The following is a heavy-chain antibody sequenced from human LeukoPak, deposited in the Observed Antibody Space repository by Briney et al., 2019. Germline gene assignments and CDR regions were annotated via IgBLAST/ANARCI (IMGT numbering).Heavy chain of an antibody. CDR2: IIPIFNKP. J-gene: IGHJ6*03. Sequence: GSSVKVSCKASGANFSSYAINWVRQAPGQGLEWMGGIIPIFNKPNYAQKFQGRVTITADESTSTGYMELRSLRSEDTAVYFCASSPYGAGPHYYYYHYMDVWGKGTTVTISS. D-gene: IGHD3-10*01. V-gene: IGHV1-69*01. CDR1: GANFSSYA. CDR3: ASSPYGAGPHYYYYHYMDV.